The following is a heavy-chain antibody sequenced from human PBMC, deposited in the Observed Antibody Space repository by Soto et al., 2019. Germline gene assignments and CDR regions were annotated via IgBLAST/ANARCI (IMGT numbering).Heavy chain of an antibody. CDR3: APHYPDSSGYFDH. V-gene: IGHV1-2*02. J-gene: IGHJ4*02. Sequence: QVQLVQSGAEVKKPGASVKVSCKASGYIFTGNYMHWVRQAPGQGLEYMGWINPNNGATNYAQNFQGSVIMTWDTSISTAYMEVRRLRSDDTAVYYCAPHYPDSSGYFDHWGQGTLVTVSS. CDR1: GYIFTGNY. CDR2: INPNNGAT. D-gene: IGHD3-22*01.